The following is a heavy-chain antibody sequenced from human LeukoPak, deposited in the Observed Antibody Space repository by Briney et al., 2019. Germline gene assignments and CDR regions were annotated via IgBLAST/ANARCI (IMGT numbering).Heavy chain of an antibody. D-gene: IGHD1-14*01. Sequence: ASVKVSCKVSGYTLTELSMHWVRQAPGKGLEWMGGFDPEDGETIYAQKFQGRVTMTEDTSTDTAYMELSSLRSEDTAVYYCATLGSGNRAVAFDIWGQGTMVTVSS. CDR3: ATLGSGNRAVAFDI. CDR2: FDPEDGET. V-gene: IGHV1-24*01. J-gene: IGHJ3*02. CDR1: GYTLTELS.